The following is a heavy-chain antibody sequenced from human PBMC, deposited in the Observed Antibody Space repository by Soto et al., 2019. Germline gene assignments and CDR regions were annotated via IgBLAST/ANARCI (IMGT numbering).Heavy chain of an antibody. J-gene: IGHJ4*02. V-gene: IGHV5-51*01. D-gene: IGHD3-9*01. Sequence: LGGSLKISCKSSGYSFTDYWIGWVRQMPGKGLEWMGIIYPGDSDARYSPSFQGQVTISVDTSINTAFLRWNSLTASDTAMYYCAXQADYNILTGYFYYFDYWGQGSLVTVSS. CDR3: AXQADYNILTGYFYYFDY. CDR2: IYPGDSDA. CDR1: GYSFTDYW.